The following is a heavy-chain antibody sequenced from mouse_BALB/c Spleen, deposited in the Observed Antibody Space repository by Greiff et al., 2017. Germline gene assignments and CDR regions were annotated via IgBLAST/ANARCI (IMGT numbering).Heavy chain of an antibody. D-gene: IGHD1-1*01. V-gene: IGHV3-8*02. CDR3: ARPWYYGSSYWYFDV. J-gene: IGHJ1*01. Sequence: EVKLQESGPSLVKPSQTLSLTCSVTGDSITSGYWNWIRKFPGNKLEYMGYISYSGSTYYNPSLKSRISITRDTSKNQYYLQLNSVTTEDTATYYCARPWYYGSSYWYFDVWGAGTTVTVSS. CDR2: ISYSGST. CDR1: GDSITSGY.